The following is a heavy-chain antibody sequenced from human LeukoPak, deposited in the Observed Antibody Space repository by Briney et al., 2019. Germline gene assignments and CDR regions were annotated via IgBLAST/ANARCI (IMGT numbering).Heavy chain of an antibody. CDR2: IYHSGST. Sequence: SETLSLTCTVSGYSISSGYYWGWIRQPPGKGLEWIGSIYHSGSTYYNPSLKSRVTISVDTSKNQFSPKLSSVTAADTAVYYCARTPGIAAAGPSEYFQHWGQGTLVTVSS. J-gene: IGHJ1*01. V-gene: IGHV4-38-2*02. CDR3: ARTPGIAAAGPSEYFQH. CDR1: GYSISSGYY. D-gene: IGHD6-13*01.